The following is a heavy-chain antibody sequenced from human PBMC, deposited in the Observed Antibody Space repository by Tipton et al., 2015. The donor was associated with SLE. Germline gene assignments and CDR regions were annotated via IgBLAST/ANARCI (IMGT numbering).Heavy chain of an antibody. CDR3: ARITGSPGYYGMDV. CDR2: ISSSSSYR. CDR1: GFTFSDYS. Sequence: SGFTFSDYSMNWVRRAPGQGLEWVSAISSSSSYRYYADSVKGRFTISRDNAKSSLYLQMNSLRAEDTAFYYCARITGSPGYYGMDVWGQGTKVAVSS. J-gene: IGHJ6*02. D-gene: IGHD1-20*01. V-gene: IGHV3-21*03.